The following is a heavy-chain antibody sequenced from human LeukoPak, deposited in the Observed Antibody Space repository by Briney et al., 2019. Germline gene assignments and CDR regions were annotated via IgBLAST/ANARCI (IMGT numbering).Heavy chain of an antibody. Sequence: GGSLRLSCAASGFTFSSYEMNWVRQAPGKGLEWVSYISSSGSTIYYADSVKGRFTISRDNAKNSLYLQMYSLRAEDTAVYYCAYGSGSYYHFDYWGQGTLVTVSS. CDR2: ISSSGSTI. D-gene: IGHD3-10*01. CDR3: AYGSGSYYHFDY. V-gene: IGHV3-48*03. J-gene: IGHJ4*02. CDR1: GFTFSSYE.